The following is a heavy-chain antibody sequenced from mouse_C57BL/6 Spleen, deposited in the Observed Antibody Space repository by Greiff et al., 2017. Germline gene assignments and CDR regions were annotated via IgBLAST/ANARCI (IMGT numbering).Heavy chain of an antibody. CDR3: ARSYSNYPDY. D-gene: IGHD2-5*01. V-gene: IGHV1-4*01. J-gene: IGHJ2*01. Sequence: QVQLQQSGAELARPGASVKMSCKASGYTFTSYTMNWVKQRPGQGLEWIGYINPSSGYTKYNQKFKDKATLTADKSSSTAYMQLSSLTSEDSAVYYCARSYSNYPDYWGQGTTLTVSS. CDR1: GYTFTSYT. CDR2: INPSSGYT.